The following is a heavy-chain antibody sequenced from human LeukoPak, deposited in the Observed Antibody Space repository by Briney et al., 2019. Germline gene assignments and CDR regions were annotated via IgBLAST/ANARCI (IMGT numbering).Heavy chain of an antibody. V-gene: IGHV1-2*06. Sequence: ASVKVPCKASGYTFTGYYMHWVRQAPGQGLEWMGRINPNSGGTNYAQKFQGRVTMTRDTSTSTVYMELSSLRSEDTAVYYCARVRSIAARRLDYWGQGTLVTVSS. CDR2: INPNSGGT. D-gene: IGHD6-6*01. CDR1: GYTFTGYY. J-gene: IGHJ4*02. CDR3: ARVRSIAARRLDY.